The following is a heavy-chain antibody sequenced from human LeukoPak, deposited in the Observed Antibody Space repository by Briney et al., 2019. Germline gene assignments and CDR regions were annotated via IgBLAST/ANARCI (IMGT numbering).Heavy chain of an antibody. CDR1: GYIFTSYG. J-gene: IGHJ4*02. V-gene: IGHV1-18*01. Sequence: ASVKVSCKASGYIFTSYGISWVRQAPGQGLEWMGWISAYNGNTNYAQKLQGRVTMTTDTSTSTAYMELRSLRSDDTAVYYCARDYKSYYYDSSGYYYHLVDCGYWGQGTLVTVSS. CDR3: ARDYKSYYYDSSGYYYHLVDCGY. D-gene: IGHD3-22*01. CDR2: ISAYNGNT.